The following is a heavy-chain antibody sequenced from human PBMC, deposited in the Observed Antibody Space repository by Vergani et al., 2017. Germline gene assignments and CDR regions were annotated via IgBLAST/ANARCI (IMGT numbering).Heavy chain of an antibody. CDR1: GFTFSSYG. V-gene: IGHV3-30*03. CDR2: ISYDGSNK. J-gene: IGHJ4*02. D-gene: IGHD6-25*01. Sequence: QEQLVESGGGVVQPGRSLRLSCAASGFTFSSYGMYWVRQGPGKGLEWVAVISYDGSNKYYADSVKGRFTISRDNSKNTVYLQMNSLRAEDTAVYYCAREPRPSANYFECGGQAALV. CDR3: AREPRPSANYFEC.